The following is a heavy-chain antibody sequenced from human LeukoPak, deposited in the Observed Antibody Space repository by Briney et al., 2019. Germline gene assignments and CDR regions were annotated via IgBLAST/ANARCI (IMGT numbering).Heavy chain of an antibody. CDR2: INPNSGGT. J-gene: IGHJ6*02. CDR3: ARDRDYYYDSSGYSV. V-gene: IGHV1-2*02. Sequence: ASVKVSCKASGYTFTGYYMHWVRQAPGQGLEWMGWINPNSGGTNYAQKFQSRVTMTRDTSISTAYMELSRLRPDDTAVYYCARDRDYYYDSSGYSVWGQGTTVTVSS. D-gene: IGHD3-22*01. CDR1: GYTFTGYY.